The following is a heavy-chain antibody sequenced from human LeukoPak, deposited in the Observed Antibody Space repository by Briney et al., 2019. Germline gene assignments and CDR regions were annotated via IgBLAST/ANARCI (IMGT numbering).Heavy chain of an antibody. Sequence: GGSLRPSCAASGFTFSSYWMSWVRQAPGKGLEWVANIKQDGSEKYYVDSVKGRFTISRDNAKNSLYLQMNSLRAEDTAVYCCAREDYGGNSGNFDYWGQGTLVTVSS. V-gene: IGHV3-7*01. D-gene: IGHD4-23*01. CDR2: IKQDGSEK. J-gene: IGHJ4*02. CDR1: GFTFSSYW. CDR3: AREDYGGNSGNFDY.